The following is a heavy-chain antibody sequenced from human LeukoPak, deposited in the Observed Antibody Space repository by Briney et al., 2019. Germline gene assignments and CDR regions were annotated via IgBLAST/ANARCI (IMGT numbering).Heavy chain of an antibody. J-gene: IGHJ4*02. CDR1: GFTFSSYS. CDR2: SSYSSSTI. D-gene: IGHD3-10*01. V-gene: IGHV3-48*01. CDR3: VRDRGWFHFDL. Sequence: GGSLRLSCAASGFTFSSYSMNWVRQAPGKGLEWVSYSSYSSSTIFYADSVKGRFTISRDNAKNSLYLQMNSLRAEDTAVYYCVRDRGWFHFDLWGQGTLVTVSS.